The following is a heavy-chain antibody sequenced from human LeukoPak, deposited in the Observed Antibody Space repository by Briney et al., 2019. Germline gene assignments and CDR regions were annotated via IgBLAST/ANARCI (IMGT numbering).Heavy chain of an antibody. CDR1: GFTFSSYW. CDR3: ARESEHSVSQVDFDL. CDR2: IKQDGSEK. V-gene: IGHV3-7*01. D-gene: IGHD2-15*01. J-gene: IGHJ3*01. Sequence: GGSLRLSCAASGFTFSSYWMSWVRQAPGKGLEWVANIKQDGSEKYYVDSVKGRFTTSRDNAKNSLYLQMNSLRGEDMAVYYCARESEHSVSQVDFDLWGQGTMVTVSS.